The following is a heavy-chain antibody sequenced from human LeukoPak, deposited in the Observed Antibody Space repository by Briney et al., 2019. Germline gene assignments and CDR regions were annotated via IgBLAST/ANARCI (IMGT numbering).Heavy chain of an antibody. Sequence: SETLSLTCTVSGGSISSYYWSWIRQPPGQGLEWIGYIYYSGSTNYNPSLKSRVTISVDTSKNQFSLKLSSVTAADTAVYYCARRVEYCGGDCTYYFDYWGQGTLASVSS. CDR1: GGSISSYY. CDR3: ARRVEYCGGDCTYYFDY. V-gene: IGHV4-59*01. D-gene: IGHD2-21*02. J-gene: IGHJ4*02. CDR2: IYYSGST.